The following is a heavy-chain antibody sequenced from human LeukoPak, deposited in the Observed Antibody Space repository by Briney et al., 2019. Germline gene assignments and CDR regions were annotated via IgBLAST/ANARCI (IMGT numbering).Heavy chain of an antibody. CDR1: GNSISSGYY. J-gene: IGHJ5*02. CDR2: IYHSGRT. CDR3: AREGDSGSVGWFDP. Sequence: SETLSLTCTVSGNSISSGYYWGWIRQPPGKGLEWIGSIYHSGRTYYNPSLKSRVTISVDTSKNQFSLKLSSVTAADTAVYYCAREGDSGSVGWFDPWGQGTLVTVSS. V-gene: IGHV4-38-2*02. D-gene: IGHD6-13*01.